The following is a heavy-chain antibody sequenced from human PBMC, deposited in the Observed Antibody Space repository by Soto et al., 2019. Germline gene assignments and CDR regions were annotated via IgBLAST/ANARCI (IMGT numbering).Heavy chain of an antibody. CDR2: INPNSGGT. CDR3: ARDRGYSSGPHDC. Sequence: GASVKVSCKASGYTFTGYYMHWVRQAPGQGLEWMGWINPNSGGTNYAQKFQGRVTMTRDTSISTAYMELSRLRSDDTAVYYCARDRGYSSGPHDCWGQGTLVTVSS. D-gene: IGHD6-19*01. CDR1: GYTFTGYY. V-gene: IGHV1-2*02. J-gene: IGHJ4*02.